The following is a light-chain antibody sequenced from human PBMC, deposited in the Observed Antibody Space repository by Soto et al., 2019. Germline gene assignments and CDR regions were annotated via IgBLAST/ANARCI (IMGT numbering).Light chain of an antibody. Sequence: DIQLTQSPSTLSASVGDRVTITCRASQRIGSYLAWYQQKPGKAPKFLISKASTLESGVPSRFSGSGSGTEFTLTISSLQPDDFATYYCQQYNYYSPWTFGQGTKVEI. CDR1: QRIGSY. V-gene: IGKV1-5*03. CDR3: QQYNYYSPWT. J-gene: IGKJ1*01. CDR2: KAS.